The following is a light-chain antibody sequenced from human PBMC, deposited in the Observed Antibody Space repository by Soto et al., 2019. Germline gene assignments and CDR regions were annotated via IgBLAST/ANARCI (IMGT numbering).Light chain of an antibody. CDR1: SSDVGGYNY. CDR3: SSYGGGNTVV. CDR2: EVS. V-gene: IGLV2-8*01. Sequence: QSALTQPASVSGSPGQSITLSCTGTSSDVGGYNYVSWYQQHPGKAPKLMIYEVSKRPSGVPDRFSGSKSGNTASLTVSGLQAEDEADYYCSSYGGGNTVVFGGGTKLTVL. J-gene: IGLJ2*01.